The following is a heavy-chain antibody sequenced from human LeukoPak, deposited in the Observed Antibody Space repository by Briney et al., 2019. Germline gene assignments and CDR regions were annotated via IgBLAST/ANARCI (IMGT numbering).Heavy chain of an antibody. D-gene: IGHD6-19*01. Sequence: PSETLSLTCTVSGGSISSSSYYWGWIRQPPGQGLAWIGSIYYSGSTYYNPSLKSRVTISVDTSKNQFSLKLSSVTAADTAVYYCARDTVAGTGYVDYWGQGTLVTVSS. CDR2: IYYSGST. CDR3: ARDTVAGTGYVDY. CDR1: GGSISSSSYY. V-gene: IGHV4-39*07. J-gene: IGHJ4*02.